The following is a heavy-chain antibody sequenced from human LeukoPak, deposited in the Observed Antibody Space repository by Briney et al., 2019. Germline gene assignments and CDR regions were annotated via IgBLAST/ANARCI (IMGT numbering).Heavy chain of an antibody. CDR2: IRYDGTNK. J-gene: IGHJ4*02. Sequence: GGSLRLSCAASGFTFSSYGMHWVRQAPGKGLEWVAFIRYDGTNKYYTDSVKGRFTISRDNSKNTLYLQMNSLRAEDTAVYYCAKDPAYYGSGSYYNVDYWGQGTLVTVSS. D-gene: IGHD3-10*01. V-gene: IGHV3-30*02. CDR3: AKDPAYYGSGSYYNVDY. CDR1: GFTFSSYG.